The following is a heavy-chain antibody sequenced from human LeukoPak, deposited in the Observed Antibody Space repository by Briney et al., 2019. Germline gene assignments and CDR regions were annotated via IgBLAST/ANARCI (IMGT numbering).Heavy chain of an antibody. Sequence: ASVKVSCKASGYTFTSYAMHWVRQAPGQRLEWMGWINAGNGNTKYSQKFQGRVTITRDTSASTAYMELSSLRSEDTAVYYCARDNNPFWSGYYSGAFDIWGKGTMVTVSS. CDR2: INAGNGNT. CDR1: GYTFTSYA. D-gene: IGHD3-3*01. J-gene: IGHJ3*02. V-gene: IGHV1-3*01. CDR3: ARDNNPFWSGYYSGAFDI.